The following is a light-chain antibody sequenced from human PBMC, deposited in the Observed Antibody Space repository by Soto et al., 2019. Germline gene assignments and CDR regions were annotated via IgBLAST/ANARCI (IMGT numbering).Light chain of an antibody. J-gene: IGKJ1*01. Sequence: EIVLTQSPATLSLSPGERATLSCRASQSISSSLAWYQQKPGQAPRLRIYDASSRATGFPARFSGSGSGTDFTLTIGSLEPEDFAVYYCQQRSEWPRTFGQGTKVDIK. V-gene: IGKV3-11*01. CDR2: DAS. CDR3: QQRSEWPRT. CDR1: QSISSS.